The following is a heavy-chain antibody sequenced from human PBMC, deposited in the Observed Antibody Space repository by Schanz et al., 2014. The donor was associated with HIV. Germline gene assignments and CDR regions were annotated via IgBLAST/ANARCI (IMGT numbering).Heavy chain of an antibody. J-gene: IGHJ6*02. CDR2: IWYDGSNK. V-gene: IGHV3-33*08. CDR3: ARVANWDYYGMDV. Sequence: VQLLESGGGLVQPGGSLRLSCAASGFTFSSYSMNWVRQAPGKGLEWVAVIWYDGSNKYYADSVKGRFTISRDDSKNTLYLQMNSLRGEDTAVYYCARVANWDYYGMDVWGRGTTVTVSS. CDR1: GFTFSSYS. D-gene: IGHD3-16*01.